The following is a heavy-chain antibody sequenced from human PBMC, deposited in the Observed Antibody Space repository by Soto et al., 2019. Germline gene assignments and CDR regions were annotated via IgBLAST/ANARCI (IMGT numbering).Heavy chain of an antibody. D-gene: IGHD1-1*01. CDR3: AKGPRFGTALVDV. CDR1: GFTFSSYG. Sequence: PGGSLRLSCAASGFTFSSYGMHWVRQAPGKGLEWVAVISYDGSNKYYADSVKGRFTISRDNSKNTLYLQMNSLRAEDTAVYYCAKGPRFGTALVDVWGQGTTVTVSS. V-gene: IGHV3-30*18. J-gene: IGHJ6*02. CDR2: ISYDGSNK.